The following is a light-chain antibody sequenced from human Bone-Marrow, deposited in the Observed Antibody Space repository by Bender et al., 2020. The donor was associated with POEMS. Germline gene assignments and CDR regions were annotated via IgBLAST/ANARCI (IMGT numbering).Light chain of an antibody. J-gene: IGLJ2*01. CDR2: SSH. CDR1: SSNIGAHA. CDR3: SSFRRGYTLVV. V-gene: IGLV1-44*01. Sequence: QSVLTQPPSASGTPGQRVTISCSGGSSNIGAHAVNWYQHLPGTAPKLLIYSSHRRPSEVPDRFSGSRSGTSAALTISGLQSEDESDYYCSSFRRGYTLVVFGGGTKLTVL.